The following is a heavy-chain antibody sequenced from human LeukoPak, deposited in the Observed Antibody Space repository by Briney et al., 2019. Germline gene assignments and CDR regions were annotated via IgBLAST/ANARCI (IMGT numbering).Heavy chain of an antibody. Sequence: ASVKVSCKASGGTFSSYAISWVRQAPGRGLEWMGRIIPIFGIANYAQKFQGRVTITADKSTSTAYMELSSLRSEDTAVYYCATPSGGSRRYFDYWGQGTLVTVSS. CDR1: GGTFSSYA. D-gene: IGHD3-16*01. J-gene: IGHJ4*02. CDR2: IIPIFGIA. V-gene: IGHV1-69*04. CDR3: ATPSGGSRRYFDY.